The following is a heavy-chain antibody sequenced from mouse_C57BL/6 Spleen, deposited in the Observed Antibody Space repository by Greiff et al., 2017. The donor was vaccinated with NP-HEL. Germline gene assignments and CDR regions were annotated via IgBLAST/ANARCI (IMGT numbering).Heavy chain of an antibody. D-gene: IGHD1-1*02. J-gene: IGHJ3*01. CDR1: GYTFTEYT. CDR2: FYPGSGSI. V-gene: IGHV1-62-2*01. CDR3: ARHEDHYYDGPAWFAY. Sequence: QVHVKQSGAELVKPGASVKLSCKASGYTFTEYTIHWVKQRSGQGLEWIGWFYPGSGSIKYNEKFKDKATLTADKSSSTVYMELSRLTSEDSAVYFCARHEDHYYDGPAWFAYWGQGTLVTVSA.